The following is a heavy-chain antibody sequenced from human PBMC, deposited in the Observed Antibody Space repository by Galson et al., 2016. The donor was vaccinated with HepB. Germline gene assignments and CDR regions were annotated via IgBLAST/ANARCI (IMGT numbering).Heavy chain of an antibody. CDR3: ARQYWGGPSDY. Sequence: SETLSLTCTVSGGSIRSYSWSWIRQPPGKRLEWIGYVYSSGSTNYNPSLKSRVTISVDTSNNHFSLRLTSVTAADTALYYCARQYWGGPSDYWGQGILVTVSS. V-gene: IGHV4-59*12. CDR1: GGSIRSYS. J-gene: IGHJ4*02. D-gene: IGHD2/OR15-2a*01. CDR2: VYSSGST.